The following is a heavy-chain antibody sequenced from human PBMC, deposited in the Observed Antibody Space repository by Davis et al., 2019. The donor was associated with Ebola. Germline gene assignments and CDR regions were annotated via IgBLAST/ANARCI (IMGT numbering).Heavy chain of an antibody. Sequence: PGGSLRLSCAVSGFTFSTSAMTWVRQAPGKGLEWVSVISSSGGSTYYADSVKGRFTISRDNSKNTLYLQMNSLRAEDTAVYYCAKDLSSGGYSYGPDYWGQGTLVTVSS. J-gene: IGHJ4*02. V-gene: IGHV3-23*01. CDR2: ISSSGGST. D-gene: IGHD5-18*01. CDR1: GFTFSTSA. CDR3: AKDLSSGGYSYGPDY.